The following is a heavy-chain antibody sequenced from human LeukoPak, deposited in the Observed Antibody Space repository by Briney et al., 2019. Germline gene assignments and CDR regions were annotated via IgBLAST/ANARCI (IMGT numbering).Heavy chain of an antibody. CDR3: AREPKVWSSGWYDFGRNWFDP. J-gene: IGHJ5*02. V-gene: IGHV4-38-2*02. Sequence: KTSETLSLTCTVSGYSISSAYYWGWIRQPPGKGLDWIANIYHSGSTYYNPSLKSRVTISLDTSKNQFSLKLSSVTAADTAVYYCAREPKVWSSGWYDFGRNWFDPWGQGTLVTVSS. CDR1: GYSISSAYY. CDR2: IYHSGST. D-gene: IGHD6-19*01.